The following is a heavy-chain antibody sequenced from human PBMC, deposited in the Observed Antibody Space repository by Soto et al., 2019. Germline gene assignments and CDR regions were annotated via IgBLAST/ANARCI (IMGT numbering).Heavy chain of an antibody. CDR3: ARMIMDIVVVVAATNYYYYYMDV. D-gene: IGHD2-15*01. CDR2: IYHSGGT. V-gene: IGHV4-4*02. Sequence: SETLSLTCAVSSGSISSSNWWSWVRQPPGKGLEWIGEIYHSGGTNYNPSLKSRVTISVDKSKNQFSLKLSSVTAADTAVYYCARMIMDIVVVVAATNYYYYYMDVWGKGTTVTVSS. J-gene: IGHJ6*03. CDR1: SGSISSSNW.